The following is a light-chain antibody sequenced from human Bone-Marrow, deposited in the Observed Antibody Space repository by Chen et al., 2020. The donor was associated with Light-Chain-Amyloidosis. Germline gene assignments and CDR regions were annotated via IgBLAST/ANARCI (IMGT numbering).Light chain of an antibody. Sequence: SYVLTPPSSVSVAPGQTATIACGGNNIGSTIVHWYQQTPGQAPLLVVYDDRDRPSGIPERLSGSNSGNTATLTISRGEAGEEADYYCQVWDRGSDRPVFGGGTKLTVL. J-gene: IGLJ3*02. V-gene: IGLV3-21*02. CDR1: NIGSTI. CDR2: DDR. CDR3: QVWDRGSDRPV.